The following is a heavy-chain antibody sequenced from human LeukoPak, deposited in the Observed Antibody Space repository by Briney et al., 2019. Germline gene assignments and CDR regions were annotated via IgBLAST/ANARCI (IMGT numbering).Heavy chain of an antibody. V-gene: IGHV4-34*01. CDR2: INHSGST. CDR1: GGSITSYY. Sequence: SETLSLTCSVSGGSITSYYWNWIRQPPGKGLEWIGEINHSGSTNYNPSLKSRVTISVDTSKNQFSLKLSSVTAADTAVYYCARGVLSSWYAPYYYYYMDVWGKGTTVTVSS. J-gene: IGHJ6*03. CDR3: ARGVLSSWYAPYYYYYMDV. D-gene: IGHD6-13*01.